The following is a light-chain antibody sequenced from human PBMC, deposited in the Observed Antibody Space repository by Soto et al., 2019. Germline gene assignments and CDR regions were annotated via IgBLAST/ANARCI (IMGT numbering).Light chain of an antibody. CDR3: SSYTSSSTRV. CDR2: EVS. CDR1: SSDVGGYNY. V-gene: IGLV2-14*01. Sequence: QSALTQPASVSGSPGQSITISCTGTSSDVGGYNYVSWYQQHPGKAPKLMIYEVSNRPSGVSNRFSGSKSGNTAPLTISGLQAEDEADYYCSSYTSSSTRVFGGGTKPPS. J-gene: IGLJ2*01.